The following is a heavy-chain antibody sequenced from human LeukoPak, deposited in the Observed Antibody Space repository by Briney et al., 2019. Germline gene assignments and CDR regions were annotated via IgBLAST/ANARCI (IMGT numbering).Heavy chain of an antibody. V-gene: IGHV4-39*01. J-gene: IGHJ4*02. CDR1: GVSISSSGYY. D-gene: IGHD3-3*01. Sequence: SETLSLTCTVSGVSISSSGYYWGWIRQPPGRGLEWIGSVYYSGSTYYNPSLKSRVTISVDTSKNQFSLKLSSVTAADTAVYYCARLSDFWSGSNRGRFDYWGQGTLVTVSS. CDR2: VYYSGST. CDR3: ARLSDFWSGSNRGRFDY.